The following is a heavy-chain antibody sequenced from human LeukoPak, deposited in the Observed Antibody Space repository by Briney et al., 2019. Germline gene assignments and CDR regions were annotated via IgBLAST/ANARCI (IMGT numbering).Heavy chain of an antibody. J-gene: IGHJ4*02. D-gene: IGHD6-13*01. V-gene: IGHV1-24*01. CDR1: GYTLTELS. Sequence: AASVKVSCKVSGYTLTELSMHWVRQAPGKGLEWLGGFDPEDGETIYAQKFQGRVTMTEDTSTDTAYMELSSLRSEDTAVYYCATDGELQLVRDLSSYWGQGTLVTVSS. CDR2: FDPEDGET. CDR3: ATDGELQLVRDLSSY.